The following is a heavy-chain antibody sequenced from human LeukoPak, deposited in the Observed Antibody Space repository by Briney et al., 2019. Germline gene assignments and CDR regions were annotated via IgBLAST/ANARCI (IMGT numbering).Heavy chain of an antibody. Sequence: ASVKVSCKASKYTFNLYGLNWVRQAPGQGLEWMGWINTNTGNPTYGQGFTGRFVFSLDTSVSTAYLQIRSLKAEDTAVYYCARDNRYCIGGYCSNWFDPWGQGTLVTVSS. CDR1: KYTFNLYG. V-gene: IGHV7-4-1*01. D-gene: IGHD2-15*01. J-gene: IGHJ5*02. CDR2: INTNTGNP. CDR3: ARDNRYCIGGYCSNWFDP.